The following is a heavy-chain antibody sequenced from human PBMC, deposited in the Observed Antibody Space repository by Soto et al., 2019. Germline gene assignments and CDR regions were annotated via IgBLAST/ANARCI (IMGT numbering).Heavy chain of an antibody. CDR3: ATPTQFGRGNAVGMDV. V-gene: IGHV1-2*04. CDR1: GNSLTAYY. D-gene: IGHD3-10*01. CDR2: INPISGGT. Sequence: QLQLVQSGAEVKKPGASVKVSCATSGNSLTAYYIHWVRQAPGQGLEWVGWINPISGGTNYAQKFQGWVTMTRDTSINTAYMELSRLKSDGTEVYYSATPTQFGRGNAVGMDVWGQGTTVIVSS. J-gene: IGHJ6*02.